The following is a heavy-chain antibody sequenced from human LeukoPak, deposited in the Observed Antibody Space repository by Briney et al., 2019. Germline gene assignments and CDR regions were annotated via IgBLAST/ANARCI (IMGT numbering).Heavy chain of an antibody. CDR3: ARDPEGFDY. CDR1: GYTFTSNY. V-gene: IGHV1-46*01. J-gene: IGHJ4*02. Sequence: GASVEVSCKASGYTFTSNYIHWVRQAPGQGLEWMGMIYPRDGSTSYAQKFQGRVTVTRDTSTSTVHMELSGLRSEDTAVYYCARDPEGFDYWGQGTLVTVSS. CDR2: IYPRDGST.